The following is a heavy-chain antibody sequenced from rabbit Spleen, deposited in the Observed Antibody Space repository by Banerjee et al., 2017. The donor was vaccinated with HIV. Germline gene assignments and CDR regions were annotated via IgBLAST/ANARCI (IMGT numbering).Heavy chain of an antibody. J-gene: IGHJ4*01. CDR1: GVSFSISSY. Sequence: QEQLEESGGDLVKPGASLTLTCTASGVSFSISSYMCWVRQAPGKGLEWIACINAATGKPVYATWANGRFSISRTSSTTVTLQMTSLTAADTATYFCARDLISVIGWNFKLWGPGTLVTVS. CDR2: INAATGKP. D-gene: IGHD1-1*01. CDR3: ARDLISVIGWNFKL. V-gene: IGHV1S45*01.